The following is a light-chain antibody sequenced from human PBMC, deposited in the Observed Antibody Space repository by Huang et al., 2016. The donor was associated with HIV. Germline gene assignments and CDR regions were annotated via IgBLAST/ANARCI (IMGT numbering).Light chain of an antibody. CDR3: QQLSAYPLS. Sequence: QLTQSPSSLSASIGDRVTIAGRASHDINTYLAWYQQTPGRDPKLLIYSASTLQTGVPSRFRGFGSGTAFSLTITSLQPDDFAVYYCQQLSAYPLSFGPGTTVD. CDR1: HDINTY. CDR2: SAS. V-gene: IGKV1-9*01. J-gene: IGKJ3*01.